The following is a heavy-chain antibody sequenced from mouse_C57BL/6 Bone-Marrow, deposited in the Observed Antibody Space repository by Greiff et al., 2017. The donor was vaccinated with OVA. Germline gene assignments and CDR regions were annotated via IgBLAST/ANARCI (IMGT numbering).Heavy chain of an antibody. Sequence: EVQLQESGGDLVKPGGSLKLSCAASGFTFSSYGMSWVRQTPDKRLEWVATISSGGSYTYYPDSVKGRFTISRDNAKNTLYLQMSSLKSEDTARYYCARHQAWFAYWGQGTLVTVSA. CDR1: GFTFSSYG. CDR2: ISSGGSYT. J-gene: IGHJ3*01. V-gene: IGHV5-6*01. CDR3: ARHQAWFAY.